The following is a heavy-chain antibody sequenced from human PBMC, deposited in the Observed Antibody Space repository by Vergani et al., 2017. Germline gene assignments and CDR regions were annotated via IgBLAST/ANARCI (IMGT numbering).Heavy chain of an antibody. CDR3: ARRDQLLPFDY. CDR2: IDPSDSYT. D-gene: IGHD2-2*01. CDR1: GYSFTSYW. J-gene: IGHJ4*02. Sequence: EVQLVKSGAEVKKPGESLKISCKGSGYSFTSYWISWVRQMPGKGLEWMGRIDPSDSYTNYSPSFQGHVTIKADKSISTAYLQWGSLKASDTTMYYCARRDQLLPFDYWGQGTLVTVSS. V-gene: IGHV5-10-1*01.